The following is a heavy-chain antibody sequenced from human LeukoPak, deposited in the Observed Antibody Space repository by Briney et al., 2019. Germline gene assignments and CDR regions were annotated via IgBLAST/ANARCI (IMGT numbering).Heavy chain of an antibody. Sequence: PGGSLRLSCAASGFTFSSYAMSWVRQAPGKGLEWVSAISGSGGSTYYADSVKGRFTISRDNSKNTLYLQTNSLRAEDTAVYYCAKDSFSQNGIFDALDIWGQGTMVTVYS. J-gene: IGHJ3*02. V-gene: IGHV3-23*01. D-gene: IGHD1-1*01. CDR3: AKDSFSQNGIFDALDI. CDR2: ISGSGGST. CDR1: GFTFSSYA.